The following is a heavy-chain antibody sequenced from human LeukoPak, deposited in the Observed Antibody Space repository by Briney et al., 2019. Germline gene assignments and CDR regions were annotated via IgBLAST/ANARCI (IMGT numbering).Heavy chain of an antibody. CDR1: GFTFSSYA. V-gene: IGHV3-23*01. D-gene: IGHD3-22*01. CDR3: ARDESSGYFPDAFDI. Sequence: GGSLRLSCAASGFTFSSYAMSWVRQAPGKGLEWVSAISGSGGSTYYADSVKGRFTISRDDAKNSLYLQMNSLRIEDTAFYYCARDESSGYFPDAFDIWGQGTMVTVSS. CDR2: ISGSGGST. J-gene: IGHJ3*02.